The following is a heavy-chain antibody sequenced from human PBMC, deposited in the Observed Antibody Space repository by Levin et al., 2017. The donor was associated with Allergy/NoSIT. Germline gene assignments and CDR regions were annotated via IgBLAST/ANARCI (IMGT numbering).Heavy chain of an antibody. CDR1: GGSISSYY. CDR2: IYYSGNT. J-gene: IGHJ4*02. CDR3: ARYLATTVTFDS. D-gene: IGHD4-17*01. Sequence: KPGGSLRLSCTVSGGSISSYYWSWIRQPPGKGLEWIGYIYYSGNTNYNPSLKSRVTISVDTSKKQFSLKLNSVTAADTAVYYCARYLATTVTFDSWGQGTLVTVSS. V-gene: IGHV4-59*01.